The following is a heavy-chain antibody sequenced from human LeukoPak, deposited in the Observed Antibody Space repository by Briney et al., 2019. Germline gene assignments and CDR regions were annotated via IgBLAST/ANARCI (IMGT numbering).Heavy chain of an antibody. D-gene: IGHD1-1*01. CDR2: ISSSSSFI. CDR3: ARDWDNCWDY. J-gene: IGHJ4*02. V-gene: IGHV3-21*01. CDR1: GFTFNSHS. Sequence: GGSLRLSCAASGFTFNSHSMNWVRQAPGKGLEWVSSISSSSSFIAYADSVKGRFTISRDNAKNSLYLQMNSLRAEDSAVYYCARDWDNCWDYWGQGTLVTVSS.